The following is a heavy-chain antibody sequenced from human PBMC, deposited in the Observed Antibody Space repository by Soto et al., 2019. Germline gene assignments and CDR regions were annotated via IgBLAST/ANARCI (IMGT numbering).Heavy chain of an antibody. V-gene: IGHV4-39*01. Sequence: QLQLQESGPGLVKPLETLSLSCIVSGGSIRTRNHYWGWIRQPPGKGLEWIGSIYYSGNTNYNPSLTIRVAISVDTSKNQFSRKLTSVTAADTAVYDCATGKPEYDIVNERRYFDLWGRATLVSVSS. D-gene: IGHD3-9*01. CDR3: ATGKPEYDIVNERRYFDL. CDR1: GGSIRTRNHY. CDR2: IYYSGNT. J-gene: IGHJ2*01.